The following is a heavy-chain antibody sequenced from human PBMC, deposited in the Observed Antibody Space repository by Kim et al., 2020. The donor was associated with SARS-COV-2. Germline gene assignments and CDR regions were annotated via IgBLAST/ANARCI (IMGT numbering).Heavy chain of an antibody. Sequence: QKFQGRVTITADESTSTAYMELSSLTSADTALYYCARGRSYNWNFLDAFDVWGQGTLVTVSS. D-gene: IGHD1-7*01. V-gene: IGHV1-69*01. CDR3: ARGRSYNWNFLDAFDV. J-gene: IGHJ3*01.